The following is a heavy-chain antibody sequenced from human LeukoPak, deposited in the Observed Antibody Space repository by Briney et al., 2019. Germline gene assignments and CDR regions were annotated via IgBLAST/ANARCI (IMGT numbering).Heavy chain of an antibody. J-gene: IGHJ4*02. CDR1: GYTFTTYG. CDR2: IHTNTGNP. CDR3: ARDRLKRDY. D-gene: IGHD3-16*01. V-gene: IGHV7-4-1*02. Sequence: ASVKVSCKASGYTFTTYGMNWVRQAPGQGPEWMGWIHTNTGNPTYAQGLTGRFVFSLDTSVSTAYLQISNLMAEDTAVYYCARDRLKRDYWGQGTLVTVSS.